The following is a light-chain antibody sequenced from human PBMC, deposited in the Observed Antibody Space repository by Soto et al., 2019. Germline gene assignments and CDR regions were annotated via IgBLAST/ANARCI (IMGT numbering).Light chain of an antibody. V-gene: IGKV1-5*03. CDR1: ESISSW. J-gene: IGKJ4*01. CDR3: QQYNTYPLT. Sequence: DIQMTQSPSTVSASVGDRVSITCRASESISSWLAWYQQKPGKAPKILINKASNLESGVPSRFSGSGSGTEFTLTISSLQPDDFATYYCQQYNTYPLTFGGGTKVEIK. CDR2: KAS.